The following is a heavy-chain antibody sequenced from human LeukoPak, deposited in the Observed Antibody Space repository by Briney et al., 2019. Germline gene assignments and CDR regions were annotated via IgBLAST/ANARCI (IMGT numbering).Heavy chain of an antibody. CDR3: ARAGGGCTRTSCPIPYYGLDV. D-gene: IGHD2-2*01. Sequence: PSETLSLTCTVSGGSIRGYYWNWIRQPPGKGLEWIGHIYHSGSTDYNPSLKSRVTISVDASKSQFSLKLTSMTAADTAFYFCARAGGGCTRTSCPIPYYGLDVWGQGTTVTVSS. CDR2: IYHSGST. V-gene: IGHV4-59*01. CDR1: GGSIRGYY. J-gene: IGHJ6*02.